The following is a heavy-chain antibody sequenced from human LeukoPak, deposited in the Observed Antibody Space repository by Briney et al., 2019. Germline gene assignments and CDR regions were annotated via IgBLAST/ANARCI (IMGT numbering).Heavy chain of an antibody. V-gene: IGHV3-23*01. CDR1: GFTFRSYA. D-gene: IGHD4-17*01. J-gene: IGHJ4*02. CDR2: ISGSNGSI. CDR3: AKASVTTKDNKTSFDY. Sequence: GGSLRLSCVASGFTFRSYAMSWVRQAPGMGRKGVSGISGSNGSIYYADSVKGRVTISRDNSKTTLFLQMNSLSAEDTAVYYCAKASVTTKDNKTSFDYWGQATLVTVSS.